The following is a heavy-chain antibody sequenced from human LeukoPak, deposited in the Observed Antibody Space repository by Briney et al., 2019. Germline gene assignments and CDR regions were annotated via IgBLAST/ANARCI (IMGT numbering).Heavy chain of an antibody. J-gene: IGHJ5*02. V-gene: IGHV3-74*01. CDR2: INSDGSST. D-gene: IGHD3-16*01. Sequence: PGGSLRLSCAASGFTFSSYWMHWVRQAPGKGLVWVSRINSDGSSTSYADSVKGRFTISRDNAKNTLYLQMNSLRAEDTAVYYCARGQKVITFGGVVGPWGQGTLVTVSS. CDR1: GFTFSSYW. CDR3: ARGQKVITFGGVVGP.